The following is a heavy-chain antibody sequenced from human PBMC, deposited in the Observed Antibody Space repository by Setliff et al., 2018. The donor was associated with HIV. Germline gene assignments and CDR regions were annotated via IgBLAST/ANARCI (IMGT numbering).Heavy chain of an antibody. J-gene: IGHJ4*02. Sequence: TLSLTCNVSGGSIKDYYWSWIRQPPGKGLEWLGYMSFSANSNYNPSLKNRITISIDTSKNQFSLRLKSVTAADAAIYYCARGAGAFGAKLDSWGQGSLVTVSS. CDR2: MSFSANS. CDR1: GGSIKDYY. CDR3: ARGAGAFGAKLDS. V-gene: IGHV4-59*01. D-gene: IGHD3-10*01.